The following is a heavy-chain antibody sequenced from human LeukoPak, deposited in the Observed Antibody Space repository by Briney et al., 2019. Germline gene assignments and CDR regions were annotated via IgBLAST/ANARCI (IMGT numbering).Heavy chain of an antibody. CDR3: ASLDFWSGYYYNGMDV. CDR2: IYYGGRT. Sequence: SETLSLTCAVSGDFIRSSAYYWGWIRQPPGKGLEWVASIYYGGRTYYNPSLKSRVTIFVDTAKSQFSLKLNSVTAADTAVYYCASLDFWSGYYYNGMDVWGQGTLVTVSS. J-gene: IGHJ6*02. V-gene: IGHV4-39*01. D-gene: IGHD3-3*01. CDR1: GDFIRSSAYY.